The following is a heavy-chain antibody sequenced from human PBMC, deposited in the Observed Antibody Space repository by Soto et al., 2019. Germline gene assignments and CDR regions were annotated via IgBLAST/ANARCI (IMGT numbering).Heavy chain of an antibody. CDR2: IYYSGST. Sequence: QVQLQESGPGLVKPSQTLSLTCTVSGGSISSGGYFWSWIRQHPGKGLEWIGYIYYSGSTYYNPSLKSRVTISVDTSKNQFSLKLSSVTAADTAVYYCARGDGSGSYGDYWGQGTLVTVSS. CDR1: GGSISSGGYF. CDR3: ARGDGSGSYGDY. D-gene: IGHD3-10*01. J-gene: IGHJ4*02. V-gene: IGHV4-31*03.